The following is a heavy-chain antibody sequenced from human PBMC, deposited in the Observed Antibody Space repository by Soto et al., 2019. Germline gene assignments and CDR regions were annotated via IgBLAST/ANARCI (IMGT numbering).Heavy chain of an antibody. Sequence: QVQLVQSGSEVKMPGSSVKVSCKTSGGTFSRHAINWVRQAPGQGLEWMGGIIPMFGTTNYAQKFKGRVTISADESTSTAYMELSSLSSEDAAVYYCATAAIHGRSWYFWIAPWSQGTLVTVSS. J-gene: IGHJ5*02. CDR2: IIPMFGTT. CDR1: GGTFSRHA. V-gene: IGHV1-69*01. CDR3: ATAAIHGRSWYFWIAP. D-gene: IGHD6-13*01.